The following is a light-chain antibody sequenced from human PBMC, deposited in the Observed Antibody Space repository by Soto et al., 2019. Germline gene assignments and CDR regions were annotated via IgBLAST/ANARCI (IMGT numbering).Light chain of an antibody. CDR1: QSVPSNY. V-gene: IGKV3-20*01. Sequence: EIVLTQSPGTVSLSPGETVALSCRASQSVPSNYLAWYQQKPGQAPRVVVLGASTRATGIPDRFSGSGSGTDFTLTISRLEPEDCAVFYCQQYGTSPQTFGQGTKVDIK. J-gene: IGKJ1*01. CDR2: GAS. CDR3: QQYGTSPQT.